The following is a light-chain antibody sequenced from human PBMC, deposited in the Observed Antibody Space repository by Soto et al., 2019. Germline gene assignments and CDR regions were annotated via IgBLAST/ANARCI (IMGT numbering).Light chain of an antibody. V-gene: IGLV2-14*01. CDR3: SSYTSSSRVV. Sequence: QSALTQPASVSGSPGQSITISCTGTSSDVGGYNYVSWYQQHPGKAPKLMIYAVSNRPSGVSNRFSGSKSGNTASLTISGLQAEDEADYYCSSYTSSSRVVFGGGTKLTVL. CDR2: AVS. CDR1: SSDVGGYNY. J-gene: IGLJ2*01.